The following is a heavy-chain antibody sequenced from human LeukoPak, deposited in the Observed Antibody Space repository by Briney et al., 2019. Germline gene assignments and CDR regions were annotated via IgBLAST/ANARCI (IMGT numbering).Heavy chain of an antibody. CDR1: GFPVSSNY. J-gene: IGHJ6*02. Sequence: PGGSLRLSCAASGFPVSSNYMSWVRQAPGKGLEWVSVIYSGGSTYYADSVKGRFTISRDNSKNTLYLQMNSLRAEDTAVYYCARDSSSWYPHYYYYGMDVWGQGTTVTVSS. CDR2: IYSGGST. V-gene: IGHV3-53*01. CDR3: ARDSSSWYPHYYYYGMDV. D-gene: IGHD6-13*01.